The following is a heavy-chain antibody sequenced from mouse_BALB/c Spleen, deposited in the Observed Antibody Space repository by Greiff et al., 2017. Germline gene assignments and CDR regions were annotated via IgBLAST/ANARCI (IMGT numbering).Heavy chain of an antibody. D-gene: IGHD2-10*02. Sequence: QVQLQQSGAELVKPGASVKLSCKASGYTFTSYYMYWVKQRPGQGLEWIGEINPSNGGTNFNEKFKSKATLTVDKSSSTAYMQLSSLTSEDSAVYYCARKEYGNYGFAYWGQGTLVTVSA. J-gene: IGHJ3*01. CDR1: GYTFTSYY. CDR2: INPSNGGT. CDR3: ARKEYGNYGFAY. V-gene: IGHV1S81*02.